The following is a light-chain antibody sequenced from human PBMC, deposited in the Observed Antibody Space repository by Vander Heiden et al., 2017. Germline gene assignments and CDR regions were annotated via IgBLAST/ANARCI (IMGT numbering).Light chain of an antibody. Sequence: EIVLTQSPGTLSLSPGERATLSCRASQTVRNNWLAWYQQRPGQAPRLLIWDASNRATGIPTRFSGSGSGKDFTLTISRLEPEDSAVYYCQQYGTSRTFGQGTKVEI. V-gene: IGKV3-20*01. CDR3: QQYGTSRT. CDR1: QTVRNNW. CDR2: DAS. J-gene: IGKJ1*01.